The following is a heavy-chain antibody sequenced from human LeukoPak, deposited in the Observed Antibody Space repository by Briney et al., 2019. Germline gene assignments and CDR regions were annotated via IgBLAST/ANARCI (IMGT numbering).Heavy chain of an antibody. CDR1: GGSFSGYY. CDR3: ARGIAVADADIYYFDY. Sequence: SETLSLTCAVYGGSFSGYYWSWIRQPPGKGLEWIGEINHSGSTNYNPSLKSRVTISVDTSKNQFSLKLSSVTAADTAVYYCARGIAVADADIYYFDYWGQGTLVTVSS. CDR2: INHSGST. V-gene: IGHV4-34*01. J-gene: IGHJ4*02. D-gene: IGHD6-19*01.